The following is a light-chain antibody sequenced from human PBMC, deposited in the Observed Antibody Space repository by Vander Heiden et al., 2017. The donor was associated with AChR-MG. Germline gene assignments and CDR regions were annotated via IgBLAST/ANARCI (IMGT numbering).Light chain of an antibody. CDR2: DVT. CDR3: TSYTSGKSPSVV. V-gene: IGLV2-14*03. Sequence: QSAPTQSASVSGSPGQSITISCTAATSNIDDYRYVSWYQQYPGKAPNLIIYDVTKRPSGVADRFSGSKSGNTASLTISGIQAEDEANYYCTSYTSGKSPSVVFGRGTKLTVL. CDR1: TSNIDDYRY. J-gene: IGLJ2*01.